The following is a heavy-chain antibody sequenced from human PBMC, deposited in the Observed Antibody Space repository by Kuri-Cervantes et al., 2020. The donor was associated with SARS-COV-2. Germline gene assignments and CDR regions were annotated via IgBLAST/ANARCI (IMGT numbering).Heavy chain of an antibody. J-gene: IGHJ4*02. D-gene: IGHD1-26*01. V-gene: IGHV3-23*01. CDR1: GFTFSTYA. Sequence: GESLKISCAAPGFTFSTYAMSWVRQAPGKGLEWVSAISRSGTYYADSVKGRFTIPRDNSKNTPYLQMNSLRAEDTAVYYCAKSGSYYFDYWGQGTLVTVSS. CDR2: ISRSGT. CDR3: AKSGSYYFDY.